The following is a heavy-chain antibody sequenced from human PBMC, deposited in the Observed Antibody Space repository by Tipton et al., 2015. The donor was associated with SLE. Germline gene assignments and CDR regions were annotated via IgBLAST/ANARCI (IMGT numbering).Heavy chain of an antibody. Sequence: SLRLSCAASGFTFSSYGMHWVRQAPGKGLEWVAVIWYDGSNKYYADSVKGRFTISRDNSKNSLYLQMNSLRAEDTAVYYCASPPYYYYDSSASKGYFDLWGRGTLVTVSS. D-gene: IGHD3-22*01. CDR2: IWYDGSNK. CDR1: GFTFSSYG. V-gene: IGHV3-33*01. CDR3: ASPPYYYYDSSASKGYFDL. J-gene: IGHJ2*01.